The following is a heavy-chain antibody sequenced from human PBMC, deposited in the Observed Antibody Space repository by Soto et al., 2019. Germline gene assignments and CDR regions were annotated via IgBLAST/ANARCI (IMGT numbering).Heavy chain of an antibody. CDR3: ARDFVVGGPTINYYYGMDV. D-gene: IGHD1-26*01. CDR1: GVTVSSNY. Sequence: GGSLGLSCAASGVTVSSNYMSWVRQAPGKGLEWISIIYSAGNTYYADSVKGRFTISRDNSKNTLYLQMNSLGAEDTAVYYCARDFVVGGPTINYYYGMDVWGQGTTVTVSS. V-gene: IGHV3-66*01. J-gene: IGHJ6*02. CDR2: IYSAGNT.